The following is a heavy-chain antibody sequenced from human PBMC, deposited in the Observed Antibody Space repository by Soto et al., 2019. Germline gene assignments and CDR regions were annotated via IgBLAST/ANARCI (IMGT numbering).Heavy chain of an antibody. D-gene: IGHD4-17*01. CDR2: LYASDST. V-gene: IGHV3-53*01. Sequence: GGSLRLSCAASGFTVSSHYMSWVRQTPGKGLEWVSILYASDSTFYADSVEGRFTISRDNSKNTVYLQLNSLRAEDTAVYYCAATVTRLIAFDVWGQGTMVTVSS. J-gene: IGHJ3*01. CDR3: AATVTRLIAFDV. CDR1: GFTVSSHY.